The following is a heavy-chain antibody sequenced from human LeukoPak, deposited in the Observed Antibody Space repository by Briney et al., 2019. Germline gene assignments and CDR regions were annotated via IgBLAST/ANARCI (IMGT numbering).Heavy chain of an antibody. CDR3: ARVPNYDFWSGPYYYYMDV. CDR1: GGTFSSYA. D-gene: IGHD3-3*01. CDR2: IIPIFGTA. Sequence: SVKVSCKASGGTFSSYAISWVRQAPGQGLEWMGRIIPIFGTANYAQKFQGRVTITTDESTSTAYMELSSLRSEDTAVYYCARVPNYDFWSGPYYYYMDVWGKGTTVTVSS. V-gene: IGHV1-69*05. J-gene: IGHJ6*03.